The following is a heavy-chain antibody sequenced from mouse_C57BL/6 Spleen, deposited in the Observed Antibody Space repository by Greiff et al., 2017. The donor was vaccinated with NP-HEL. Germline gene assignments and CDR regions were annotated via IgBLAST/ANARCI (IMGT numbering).Heavy chain of an antibody. J-gene: IGHJ4*01. V-gene: IGHV5-16*01. CDR2: INYDGSST. Sequence: EVKLMESEGGLVQPGSSMKLSCTASGFTFSDYYMAWVRQVPEKGLEWVANINYDGSSTYYLDSLKSRFIISRDNAKNILYLQMSSLKSEDTATYYCARDRFIYAMDYWGQGTSVTVSS. D-gene: IGHD1-1*01. CDR1: GFTFSDYY. CDR3: ARDRFIYAMDY.